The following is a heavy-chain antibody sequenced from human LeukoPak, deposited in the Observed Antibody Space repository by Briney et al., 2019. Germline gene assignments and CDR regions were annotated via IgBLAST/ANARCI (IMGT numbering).Heavy chain of an antibody. Sequence: GGSLRLSCAASEFIVSINYMTWVRQAPGKGLEWVSLIYSRGDTKYADSVKGRFTISRDNSKNTLYLQMNSLRAEDTAVYYCARDLFGSGSVLQHWGQGTLVTVSS. J-gene: IGHJ1*01. D-gene: IGHD3-10*01. CDR1: EFIVSINY. CDR2: IYSRGDT. V-gene: IGHV3-53*01. CDR3: ARDLFGSGSVLQH.